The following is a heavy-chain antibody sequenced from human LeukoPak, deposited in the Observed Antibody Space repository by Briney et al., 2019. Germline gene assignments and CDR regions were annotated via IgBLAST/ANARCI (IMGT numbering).Heavy chain of an antibody. V-gene: IGHV4-39*01. CDR1: GGSISSSSYY. CDR3: ARLRRDGYNYYYYYYMDV. CDR2: IYCSGST. D-gene: IGHD5-24*01. J-gene: IGHJ6*03. Sequence: SETLSLTCTVSGGSISSSSYYWGWIRQPPGTGLEWIGSIYCSGSTYYNPSLKSRVTISVDTSKNQFSLKLSSVTAADTAVYYCARLRRDGYNYYYYYYMDVWGKGTTVTVSS.